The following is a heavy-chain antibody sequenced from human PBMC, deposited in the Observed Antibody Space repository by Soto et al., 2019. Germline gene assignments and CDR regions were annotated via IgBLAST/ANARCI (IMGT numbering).Heavy chain of an antibody. V-gene: IGHV3-23*01. CDR3: ARASAVSAFYYYGMDV. Sequence: PGGSLRLSCAASGFTFSSYDMHWVRQATGKGLEWVSGISGSAGSTYYADSVKGRFAISRDNSKNTVYLQINSLRAEDAAVYYCARASAVSAFYYYGMDVWGQGTTVTVSS. CDR1: GFTFSSYD. J-gene: IGHJ6*02. D-gene: IGHD3-3*02. CDR2: ISGSAGST.